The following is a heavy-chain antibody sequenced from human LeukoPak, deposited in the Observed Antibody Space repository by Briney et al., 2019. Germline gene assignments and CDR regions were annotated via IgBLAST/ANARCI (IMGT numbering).Heavy chain of an antibody. CDR1: GYTFTSYD. J-gene: IGHJ6*03. D-gene: IGHD4-23*01. Sequence: ASVKVSCKASGYTFTSYDSNWVRQATGQGLEWMGWRNPNSGNTGYALKFQGRVTMTRNTSISTAYMELSSLRSEDTAVYYCARGGTTVVTLYYYYYYYMDVWGKGTTVTVSS. CDR3: ARGGTTVVTLYYYYYYYMDV. CDR2: RNPNSGNT. V-gene: IGHV1-8*01.